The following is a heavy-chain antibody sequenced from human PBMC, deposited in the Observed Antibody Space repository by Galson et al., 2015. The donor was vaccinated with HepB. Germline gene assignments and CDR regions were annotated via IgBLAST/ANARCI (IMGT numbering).Heavy chain of an antibody. Sequence: SVKVSCKASGGTFSSYAISWVRQAPGQGLEWMGGIIPIFGTANYAQKFQGRVTITADESTSTAYMELSSLRSEDTAVYYCARPYYYDSSGHDPLDAFDIWGQGTMVTVSS. J-gene: IGHJ3*02. CDR3: ARPYYYDSSGHDPLDAFDI. CDR2: IIPIFGTA. D-gene: IGHD3-22*01. V-gene: IGHV1-69*13. CDR1: GGTFSSYA.